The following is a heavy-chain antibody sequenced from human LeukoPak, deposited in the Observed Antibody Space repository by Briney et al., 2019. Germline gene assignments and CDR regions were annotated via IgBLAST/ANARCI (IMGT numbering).Heavy chain of an antibody. CDR2: IKQDGSEK. J-gene: IGHJ4*02. CDR1: GFTFSTPC. CDR3: ARNPVRGVIILDY. Sequence: GGSLRLSCAASGFTFSTPCMTWVRQAPGKGLEWVANIKQDGSEKYYVDSVKGRFTISRDNAKNSLYLQMNSLRAEDTAVYYCARNPVRGVIILDYWGQGTLVTVSS. V-gene: IGHV3-7*01. D-gene: IGHD3-10*01.